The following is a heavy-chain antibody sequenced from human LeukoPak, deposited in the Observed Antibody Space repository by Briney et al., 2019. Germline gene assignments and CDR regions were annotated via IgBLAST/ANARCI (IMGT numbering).Heavy chain of an antibody. D-gene: IGHD5-24*01. V-gene: IGHV3-23*01. Sequence: GGSLRLSCAASGFTFSSYAMSWVRQAPGKGLEWDLVISGSGDKTFYADSVRGRFTISRDNSKNTLSLQMNSLRAEDTAVYYCAKSRRGDDYNVALDYWGQGTLVTVSS. CDR2: ISGSGDKT. CDR1: GFTFSSYA. J-gene: IGHJ4*02. CDR3: AKSRRGDDYNVALDY.